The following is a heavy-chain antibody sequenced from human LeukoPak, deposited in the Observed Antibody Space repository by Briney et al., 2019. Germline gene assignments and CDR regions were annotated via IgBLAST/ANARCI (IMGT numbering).Heavy chain of an antibody. V-gene: IGHV1-69*04. CDR3: ATSGGETMVRAMSLKMDY. CDR2: IIPILGMT. Sequence: ASVKVSCMASGGTFRNYELNWVRQTPGQGLEWMGRIIPILGMTIYGQKFQARVTFTADKSTGTAYMELNSLTSEDTAVYYCATSGGETMVRAMSLKMDYWGQGTLVTVSS. J-gene: IGHJ4*02. CDR1: GGTFRNYE. D-gene: IGHD3-10*01.